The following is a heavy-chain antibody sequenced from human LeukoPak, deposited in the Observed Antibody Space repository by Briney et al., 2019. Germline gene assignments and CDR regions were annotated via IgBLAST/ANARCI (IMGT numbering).Heavy chain of an antibody. D-gene: IGHD6-19*01. Sequence: PSETLSLTCTVSGGSISSYYWSWIRQPAGKGLEWIGRIYTSGSTNYNPSLKSRVTMSVDTSKNQFSLKLSSVTAADTAVYYCARDYSIAVAGTSDWFDPWGQGTLVTVSS. CDR1: GGSISSYY. V-gene: IGHV4-4*07. CDR2: IYTSGST. J-gene: IGHJ5*02. CDR3: ARDYSIAVAGTSDWFDP.